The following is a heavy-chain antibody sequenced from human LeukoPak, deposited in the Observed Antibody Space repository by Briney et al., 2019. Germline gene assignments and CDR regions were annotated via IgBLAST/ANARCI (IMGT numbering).Heavy chain of an antibody. D-gene: IGHD6-19*01. Sequence: PGRSLRLSCAASGFTFSSYAMHWVRQAPGKGLEWVAVISYDGSNKYYADSVKGRFTISRDNSKNTLYLQMNSLRAEDTVVYYCARDPNPYSSGRGSWFDPWGQGTLVTVSS. CDR2: ISYDGSNK. CDR1: GFTFSSYA. J-gene: IGHJ5*02. V-gene: IGHV3-30-3*01. CDR3: ARDPNPYSSGRGSWFDP.